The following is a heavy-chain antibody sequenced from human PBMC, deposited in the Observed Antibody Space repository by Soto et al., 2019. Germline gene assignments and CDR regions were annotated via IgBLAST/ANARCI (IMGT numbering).Heavy chain of an antibody. Sequence: GGSLRLSCAASGFTFSSYWMSWVRQAPGKGLEWVANIKQDGSEKYYVDSVKGRFTISRDNAKNSLYLQMNSLRAEDTAVYYCARESPKYSYGALYPYYWGQGTLVTVSS. CDR2: IKQDGSEK. CDR1: GFTFSSYW. J-gene: IGHJ4*02. V-gene: IGHV3-7*01. CDR3: ARESPKYSYGALYPYY. D-gene: IGHD5-18*01.